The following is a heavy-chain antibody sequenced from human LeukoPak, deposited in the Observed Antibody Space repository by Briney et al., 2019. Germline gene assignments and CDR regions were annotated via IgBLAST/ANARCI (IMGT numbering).Heavy chain of an antibody. V-gene: IGHV4-39*01. CDR2: IYYSGST. J-gene: IGHJ6*03. CDR3: ATDSSGYYYLDRYYYYYMDV. D-gene: IGHD3-22*01. Sequence: SETLSLTCTVSGGSISSSRYYWGWIRQPPGKGLEWIGSIYYSGSTYYNPSLKSRVTISVDTSKNQFSLKLSSVTAADTAVYYCATDSSGYYYLDRYYYYYMDVWGKGTTVTISS. CDR1: GGSISSSRYY.